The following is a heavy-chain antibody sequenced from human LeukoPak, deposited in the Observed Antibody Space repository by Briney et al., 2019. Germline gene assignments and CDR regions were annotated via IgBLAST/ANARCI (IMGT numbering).Heavy chain of an antibody. Sequence: GGSVRLSCAASGFPFDDYAMHWVRQAPGKGLEWVSVISENGLSIYHAHSVKGRFSISRDNSKNSLYLQMTSLRTEDTALYYCARGHSTTWYPLDDSWGQGTLVTVSS. J-gene: IGHJ4*02. D-gene: IGHD6-13*01. V-gene: IGHV3-43*02. CDR1: GFPFDDYA. CDR2: ISENGLSI. CDR3: ARGHSTTWYPLDDS.